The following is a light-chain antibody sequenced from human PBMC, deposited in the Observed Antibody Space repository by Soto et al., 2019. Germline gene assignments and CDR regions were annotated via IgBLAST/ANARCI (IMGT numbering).Light chain of an antibody. CDR1: SSNIGSNY. J-gene: IGLJ3*02. Sequence: QSVLTQPPSAPGTPGQRVTISCSRSSSNIGSNYVFWYQQLPGTAPKLLIYRDNQRPSGVPDRFSGSKSDTSASLAISGLRSEDEADYYCAAWDDSLSAWVFGGGTKVTVL. CDR3: AAWDDSLSAWV. V-gene: IGLV1-47*01. CDR2: RDN.